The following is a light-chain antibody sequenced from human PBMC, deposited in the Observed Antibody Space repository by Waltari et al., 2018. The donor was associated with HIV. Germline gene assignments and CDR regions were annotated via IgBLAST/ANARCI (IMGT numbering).Light chain of an antibody. CDR1: QSVSSSY. CDR2: GAS. Sequence: VLPQYPGTLSLSPGERATLSSRASQSVSSSYLAWYQQKPGQAPRLLIYGASSMGTGIPDRFSGSGSGTDFTLTISRLQPEDFAVYYCQQYGSSPLTFGGGTKVEIK. CDR3: QQYGSSPLT. V-gene: IGKV3-20*01. J-gene: IGKJ4*01.